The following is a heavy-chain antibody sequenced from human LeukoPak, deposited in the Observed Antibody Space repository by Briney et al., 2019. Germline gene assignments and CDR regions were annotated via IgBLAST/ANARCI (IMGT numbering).Heavy chain of an antibody. Sequence: PSETLSLTCTVSGGSTSSYYWSWIRHPAGKGLEWIGRIYTSGSTNYNPSLKSRVTMSVDTSKNQFSLKLSSVTAADTAVYYCAGSIAVAGIDYWGQGTLVTVSS. CDR1: GGSTSSYY. J-gene: IGHJ4*02. D-gene: IGHD6-19*01. CDR2: IYTSGST. V-gene: IGHV4-4*07. CDR3: AGSIAVAGIDY.